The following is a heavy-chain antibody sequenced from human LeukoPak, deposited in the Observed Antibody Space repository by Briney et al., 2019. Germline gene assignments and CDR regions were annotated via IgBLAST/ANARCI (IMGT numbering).Heavy chain of an antibody. CDR3: ARTGITYYYDSSGSDGYFDY. D-gene: IGHD3-22*01. Sequence: EASVKVSCKASGGTFSSYAISWVRQAPGQGLEWMGGIIPIFGTANYAQKFQGRVTITADKSTSTAYMELSSLRSEDTAVYYCARTGITYYYDSSGSDGYFDYWGQGTLVTVSS. CDR1: GGTFSSYA. V-gene: IGHV1-69*06. CDR2: IIPIFGTA. J-gene: IGHJ4*02.